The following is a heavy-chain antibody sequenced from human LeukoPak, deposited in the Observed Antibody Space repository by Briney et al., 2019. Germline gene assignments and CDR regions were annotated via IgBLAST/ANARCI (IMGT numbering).Heavy chain of an antibody. D-gene: IGHD6-13*01. Sequence: GGSLRLSCAASGLTLSSYGIHSVRQAPGKGLEWVAVISYDGSNKYYADSVKGRFTISRDNSKETLYLQMNSLRAEDTAVYYCAKESYSSSWQLDSWGQGTLVTVSS. CDR2: ISYDGSNK. CDR1: GLTLSSYG. CDR3: AKESYSSSWQLDS. J-gene: IGHJ4*02. V-gene: IGHV3-30*18.